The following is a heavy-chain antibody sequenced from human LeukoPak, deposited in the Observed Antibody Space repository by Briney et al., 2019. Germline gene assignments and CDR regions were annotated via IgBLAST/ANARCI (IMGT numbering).Heavy chain of an antibody. CDR2: ISSGSSYR. CDR3: AREIVGTHKSRFDP. D-gene: IGHD1-26*01. V-gene: IGHV3-21*04. CDR1: GFTLSSYS. J-gene: IGHJ5*02. Sequence: PGGSLRLSCAASGFTLSSYSMNWVHQAPGKGLEWVSSISSGSSYRYYADSLKGRFTISRDNAKNSLYLQMNSLRAEDTAVYYCAREIVGTHKSRFDPWGQGTLVTVSS.